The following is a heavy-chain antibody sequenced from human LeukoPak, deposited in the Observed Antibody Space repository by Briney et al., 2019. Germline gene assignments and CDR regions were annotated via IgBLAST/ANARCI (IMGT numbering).Heavy chain of an antibody. CDR2: IYYSGST. D-gene: IGHD3-10*01. Sequence: SETLSLTCTVSGGSISSYYWSWIRQPPGKGLEGIGYIYYSGSTSYNPSLKSRVTISVDTSKNQFSLKLSSVTAADTAVYYCARQSDYGSGSYSYWGQGTLVTVSS. CDR1: GGSISSYY. V-gene: IGHV4-59*08. CDR3: ARQSDYGSGSYSY. J-gene: IGHJ4*02.